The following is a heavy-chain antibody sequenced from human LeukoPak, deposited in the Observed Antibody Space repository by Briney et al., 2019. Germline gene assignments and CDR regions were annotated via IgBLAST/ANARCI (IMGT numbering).Heavy chain of an antibody. D-gene: IGHD1-14*01. Sequence: ASVKVSCKASGYTFSSYGISWVRQAPGQGLEWMGWISAYNGNTNYAQKLQGRVTMTTDTSTSTAYMELRSLRSDDTAVYYCARDHMTGTGPQPLDYWGQGTPVTVSS. CDR2: ISAYNGNT. V-gene: IGHV1-18*01. J-gene: IGHJ4*02. CDR3: ARDHMTGTGPQPLDY. CDR1: GYTFSSYG.